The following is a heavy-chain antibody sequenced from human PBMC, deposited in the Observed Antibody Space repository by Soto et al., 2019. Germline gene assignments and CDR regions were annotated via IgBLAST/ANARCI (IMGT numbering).Heavy chain of an antibody. J-gene: IGHJ6*02. Sequence: EGQLLESGGGLVQPGGSLRLSCAASGFSFSSYAMSWVRLVPGKGLEWVSGISSSGGRTFYADSVKGRFTISRDNSENKLYLQMNSLRGEDTALYYCAKGQSTHSVWGQGTTVTVSS. D-gene: IGHD4-4*01. CDR1: GFSFSSYA. V-gene: IGHV3-23*01. CDR3: AKGQSTHSV. CDR2: ISSSGGRT.